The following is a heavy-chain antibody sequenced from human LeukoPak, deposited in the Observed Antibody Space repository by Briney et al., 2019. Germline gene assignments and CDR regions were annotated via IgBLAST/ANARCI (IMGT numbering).Heavy chain of an antibody. J-gene: IGHJ4*02. Sequence: SVKVSCKASGGTFSSYAISWVRQAPGQGLEWMGRIIPIFGTANYAQKFQGRVTITTDESTSTAYMELSSLRSEDAAVYYCARGGGAYDSSGYALDYWGQGTLVTVSS. D-gene: IGHD3-22*01. CDR3: ARGGGAYDSSGYALDY. CDR2: IIPIFGTA. CDR1: GGTFSSYA. V-gene: IGHV1-69*05.